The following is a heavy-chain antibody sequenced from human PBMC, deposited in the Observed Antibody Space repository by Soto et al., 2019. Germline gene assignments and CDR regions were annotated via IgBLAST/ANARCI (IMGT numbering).Heavy chain of an antibody. Sequence: QVQLVESGGGVVQPGRSLRLSCAASGFTFSSYGMHWVRQAPSKGLEWVAVIWYDGTNKYYADSVKGRFTISRDNSKNTLYLQMNSLRAEDTAVYYCAKSITPRPNYFDYWGQGTLVTVSS. D-gene: IGHD3-10*01. CDR1: GFTFSSYG. J-gene: IGHJ4*02. V-gene: IGHV3-33*06. CDR2: IWYDGTNK. CDR3: AKSITPRPNYFDY.